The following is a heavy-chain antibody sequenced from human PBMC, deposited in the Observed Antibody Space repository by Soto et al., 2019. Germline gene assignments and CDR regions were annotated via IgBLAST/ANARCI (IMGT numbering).Heavy chain of an antibody. CDR2: IYPSDSDT. CDR3: ARERATGDSYFEF. D-gene: IGHD4-17*01. Sequence: GESLKISCKASGYNFATYWIGWVRQMPGKGLEWMAIIYPSDSDTRYSPSFPGQVTISADKSISTTYLQWSSLKASDTAMYYCARERATGDSYFEFWGQGTLVTGSS. J-gene: IGHJ4*02. CDR1: GYNFATYW. V-gene: IGHV5-51*01.